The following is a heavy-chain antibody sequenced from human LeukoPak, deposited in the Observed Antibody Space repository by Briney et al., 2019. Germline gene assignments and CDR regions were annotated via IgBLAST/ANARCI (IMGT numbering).Heavy chain of an antibody. CDR1: GGSFSGYY. CDR3: VRARRYFDWLYPWFDP. D-gene: IGHD3-9*01. CDR2: INHSGST. V-gene: IGHV4-34*01. J-gene: IGHJ5*02. Sequence: PSETLSLTCAVYGGSFSGYYWSWIRQPPGKGLEWIGEINHSGSTNYNPSLKSRVTISVDTSKNQFSLKLSSVTAADTAVYYCVRARRYFDWLYPWFDPWGQGTLVTVSS.